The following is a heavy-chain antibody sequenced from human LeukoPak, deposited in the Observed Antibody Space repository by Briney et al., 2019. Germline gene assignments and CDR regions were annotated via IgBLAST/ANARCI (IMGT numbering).Heavy chain of an antibody. CDR1: GFTFSSYS. CDR2: ISSSSSYI. J-gene: IGHJ4*02. D-gene: IGHD2-2*01. V-gene: IGHV3-21*04. Sequence: PGGSLRLSCAASGFTFSSYSMNWVRQAPGKGLEWVSSISSSSSYIYYADSVKGRFTISRDNSKNTLYLHMNSLRADDTAIYYCAKVNCSSSSCYVGFVDYWGQGTLVAVSS. CDR3: AKVNCSSSSCYVGFVDY.